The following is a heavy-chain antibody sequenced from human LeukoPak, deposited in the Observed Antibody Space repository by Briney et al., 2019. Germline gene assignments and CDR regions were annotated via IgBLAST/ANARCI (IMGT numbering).Heavy chain of an antibody. D-gene: IGHD3-3*01. CDR1: GGTFSSYA. CDR3: AITIFGVVDPYYFDY. J-gene: IGHJ4*02. V-gene: IGHV1-69*05. CDR2: IIPIFGTA. Sequence: GASVKVSCKASGGTFSSYAISWVRQAPGQGLEWMGGIIPIFGTANYAQKFQGRVTITTDESTSTAYMELSSLRSEDTAVYYCAITIFGVVDPYYFDYWGQGTLVTVSS.